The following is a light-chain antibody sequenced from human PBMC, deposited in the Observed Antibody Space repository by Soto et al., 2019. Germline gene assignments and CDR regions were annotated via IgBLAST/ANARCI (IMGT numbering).Light chain of an antibody. CDR3: QQYGSSPPYT. CDR1: QSVSSSY. V-gene: IGKV3-20*01. Sequence: EIVLTQSPGTLSLSPGERATLSCRASQSVSSSYLAWYQQKPGQAPRLLIYCASSRATGIPDRFSGSGSGTDFTLTISRLEPEDFAVYYCQQYGSSPPYTFGQGTKLESK. CDR2: CAS. J-gene: IGKJ2*01.